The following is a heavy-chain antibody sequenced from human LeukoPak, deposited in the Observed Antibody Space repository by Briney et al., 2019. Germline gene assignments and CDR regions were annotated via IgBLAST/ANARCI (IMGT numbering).Heavy chain of an antibody. CDR1: GFTFSSYA. V-gene: IGHV3-30-3*01. Sequence: PGRSLRLSCAASGFTFSSYAMHWVRQAPGKGLEWEAVISYDGSNKYYADSVKGRFTISRDNSKNTLYLQMNSLRAEDTAVYYCARDAYYYDSSGYSAFDIWGQGTMVTVSS. CDR3: ARDAYYYDSSGYSAFDI. CDR2: ISYDGSNK. D-gene: IGHD3-22*01. J-gene: IGHJ3*02.